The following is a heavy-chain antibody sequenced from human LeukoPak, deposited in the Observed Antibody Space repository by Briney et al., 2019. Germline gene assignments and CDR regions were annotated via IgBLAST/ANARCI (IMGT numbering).Heavy chain of an antibody. CDR2: ISYDGSNK. CDR3: ARRYSGYPRDYFDY. D-gene: IGHD5-12*01. CDR1: GFTFSSYG. J-gene: IGHJ4*02. Sequence: PGRSLRLSCAASGFTFSSYGMHWVRQAPGKGLEWVAVISYDGSNKYYADSVKGRFTISRDNSKNTLYLQMNSLRAEDTAVYYCARRYSGYPRDYFDYWGQGTLVTVSS. V-gene: IGHV3-30*03.